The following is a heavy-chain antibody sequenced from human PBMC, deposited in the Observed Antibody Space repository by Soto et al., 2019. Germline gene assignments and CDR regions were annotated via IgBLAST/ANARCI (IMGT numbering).Heavy chain of an antibody. CDR1: GYTFTNYG. V-gene: IGHV1-18*04. CDR3: ARDQAAENKLVGSLDP. Sequence: QVHLGQSGAEVKKPGPSVRVSCKASGYTFTNYGINWSRQAPGQGLEWTGWINGYNHNTKYVEKFQARVPMTTDTYTNAAYMELRSLRSADTSGYYCARDQAAENKLVGSLDPWGQGTL. D-gene: IGHD6-13*01. CDR2: INGYNHNT. J-gene: IGHJ5*02.